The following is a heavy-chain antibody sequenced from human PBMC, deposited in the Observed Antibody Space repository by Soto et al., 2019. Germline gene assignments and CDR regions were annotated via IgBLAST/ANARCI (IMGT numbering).Heavy chain of an antibody. V-gene: IGHV2-5*02. D-gene: IGHD2-15*01. CDR1: GFSLSTSAEG. Sequence: QITLKESGPALVNPTETLTLTCTFSGFSLSTSAEGVGWVRQPPGKALEWLAPIYWDDDKRYSPSLNNRLTITEDTSKNQVVLEMTNLDPVDTATYYCAHREGYCIGTKCQMRASGIWGQGRMVTVSS. CDR2: IYWDDDK. CDR3: AHREGYCIGTKCQMRASGI. J-gene: IGHJ3*02.